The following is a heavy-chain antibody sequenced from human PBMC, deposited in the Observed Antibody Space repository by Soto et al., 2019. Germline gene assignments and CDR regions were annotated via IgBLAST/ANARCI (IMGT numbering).Heavy chain of an antibody. J-gene: IGHJ6*02. D-gene: IGHD5-12*01. CDR3: ARAVREMATIYHYYYYYGMDV. V-gene: IGHV4-30-4*02. CDR1: GGSISSGDYY. CDR2: IYYSGST. Sequence: PSETLSLTCTVSGGSISSGDYYWSWIRQPPGKGLEWIGYIYYSGSTYYNPSLKSRVSISVDRSKNQFSLKLSSVTAADTAVYYCARAVREMATIYHYYYYYGMDVWGQGTTVTVSS.